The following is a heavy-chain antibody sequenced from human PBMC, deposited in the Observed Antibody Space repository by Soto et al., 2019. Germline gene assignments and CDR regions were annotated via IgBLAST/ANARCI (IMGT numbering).Heavy chain of an antibody. J-gene: IGHJ5*02. CDR3: AKLSCTSSTCYFPGWFDP. CDR1: GDSISGGASF. CDR2: VYYSGSS. V-gene: IGHV4-31*01. Sequence: PSETLSLTCTVSGDSISGGASFWSWIRQPPGKGLEWIANVYYSGSSYYNPSLKSQLTITVDTTKNQYPLQLKSMTAADTAVYYCAKLSCTSSTCYFPGWFDPWGQGTLVTVSS. D-gene: IGHD2-2*01.